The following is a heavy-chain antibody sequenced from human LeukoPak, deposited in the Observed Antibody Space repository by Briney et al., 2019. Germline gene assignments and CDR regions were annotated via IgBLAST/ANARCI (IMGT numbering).Heavy chain of an antibody. Sequence: SETLSLTRTVSGGSISSYYWSWIRQPAGKGLEWIGRIYTSGSTNYNPSLKSRVTISVDTSKNQFSLKLSSVTAADTAVYYCARDRGSIVGATDVIIDYWGQGTLVTVSS. CDR3: ARDRGSIVGATDVIIDY. D-gene: IGHD1-26*01. CDR2: IYTSGST. CDR1: GGSISSYY. V-gene: IGHV4-4*07. J-gene: IGHJ4*02.